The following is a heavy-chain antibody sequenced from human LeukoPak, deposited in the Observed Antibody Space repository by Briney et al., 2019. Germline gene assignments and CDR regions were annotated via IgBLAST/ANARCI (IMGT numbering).Heavy chain of an antibody. J-gene: IGHJ4*02. CDR1: GFTFSSYS. V-gene: IGHV3-21*04. CDR3: AKEGDCTNGVCYIGVDY. D-gene: IGHD2-8*01. Sequence: PGGSLRLSCAASGFTFSSYSMNWVRQAPGKGLEWVSSISSSSSYIYYADSVKGRFTISRDNSKNTLYLQMNSLRAEDTAVYYCAKEGDCTNGVCYIGVDYWGQGTLVTVSS. CDR2: ISSSSSYI.